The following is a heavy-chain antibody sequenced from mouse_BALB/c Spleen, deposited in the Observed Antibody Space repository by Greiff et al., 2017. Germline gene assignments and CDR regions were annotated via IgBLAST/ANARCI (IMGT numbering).Heavy chain of an antibody. Sequence: EVHLVESGGGLVQPGGSLKLSCAASGFTFSSYGMSWVRQTPDKRLELVATINSNGGSTYYPDSVKGRFTISRDNAKNTLYLQMSSLKSEDTAMYYCARGGSYYRAYYAMDYWGQGTSVTVSS. D-gene: IGHD2-14*01. J-gene: IGHJ4*01. CDR1: GFTFSSYG. CDR3: ARGGSYYRAYYAMDY. V-gene: IGHV5-6-3*01. CDR2: INSNGGST.